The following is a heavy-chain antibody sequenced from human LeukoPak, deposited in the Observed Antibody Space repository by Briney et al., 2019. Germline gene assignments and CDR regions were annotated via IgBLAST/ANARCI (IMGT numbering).Heavy chain of an antibody. Sequence: GGSLRLSCAASGFIFSNYWMGWVRQAPGKGLEWVSVIYSDGSTYYPDSVKGRFTISRDNSKNTLFLQMSSLRAEDTAVYYCARDSLSPPQGDSWGQGTLVTVSP. CDR3: ARDSLSPPQGDS. V-gene: IGHV3-53*01. J-gene: IGHJ4*02. CDR1: GFIFSNYW. D-gene: IGHD2/OR15-2a*01. CDR2: IYSDGST.